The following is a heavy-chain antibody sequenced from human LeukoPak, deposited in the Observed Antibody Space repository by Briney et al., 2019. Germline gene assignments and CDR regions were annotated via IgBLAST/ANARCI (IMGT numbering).Heavy chain of an antibody. D-gene: IGHD6-13*01. CDR3: AKDRRGPAAGTWYFES. Sequence: GGSLRLSCAASGFTFSSNAMGWVRQAPGKGLEWVSAITASAASTYYADSVKGRFTISRDNSKNTLYLQVNSLRAEDTAIYYCAKDRRGPAAGTWYFESWGQGNLVTVSS. CDR1: GFTFSSNA. J-gene: IGHJ4*02. V-gene: IGHV3-23*01. CDR2: ITASAAST.